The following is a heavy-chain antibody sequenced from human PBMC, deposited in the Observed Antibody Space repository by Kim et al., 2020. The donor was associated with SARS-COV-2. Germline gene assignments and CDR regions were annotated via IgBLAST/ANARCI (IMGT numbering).Heavy chain of an antibody. V-gene: IGHV3-20*04. J-gene: IGHJ3*02. Sequence: GGSLRLSCAASGFTFDDYGMSWVRQAPGKGLEWVSGINWNGGSTGYADSVKGRFTISRDNAKNSLYLQMNSLRAEDTALYYCARGYSSGWYEDAFDIWGQGTMVTVSS. CDR2: INWNGGST. CDR3: ARGYSSGWYEDAFDI. CDR1: GFTFDDYG. D-gene: IGHD6-19*01.